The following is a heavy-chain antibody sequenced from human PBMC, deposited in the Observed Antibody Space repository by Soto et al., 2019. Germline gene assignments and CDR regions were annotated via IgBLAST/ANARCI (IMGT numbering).Heavy chain of an antibody. J-gene: IGHJ4*02. CDR1: GFTFSSYA. V-gene: IGHV3-23*01. D-gene: IGHD1-26*01. Sequence: GGSLRLSCAASGFTFSSYAMSWVRQAPGKGLEWVSAISGSGGSTYYADSVKGRFTISRDNSKNTLYLQMNSLRAEDTAVYYCAKDLTRWGLLEIFGGWGQGTLVTVSS. CDR2: ISGSGGST. CDR3: AKDLTRWGLLEIFGG.